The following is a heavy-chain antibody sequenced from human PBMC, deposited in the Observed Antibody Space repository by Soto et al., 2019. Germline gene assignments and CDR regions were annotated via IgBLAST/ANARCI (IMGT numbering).Heavy chain of an antibody. CDR3: ARIEPPRYNWFAP. CDR2: IYPGDSDT. Sequence: LGEALKISCXASXYNFATYWIAWVRQMPGKGLEWMGIIYPGDSDTTYSPSFQGQVTMSADRSISTAYLQWSSLKASDTAMYYCARIEPPRYNWFAPWGQGTLVTVSS. CDR1: XYNFATYW. J-gene: IGHJ5*02. V-gene: IGHV5-51*01. D-gene: IGHD3-16*01.